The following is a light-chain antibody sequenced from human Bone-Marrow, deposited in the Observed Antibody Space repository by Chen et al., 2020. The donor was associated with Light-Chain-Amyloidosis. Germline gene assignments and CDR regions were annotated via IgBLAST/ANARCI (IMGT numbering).Light chain of an antibody. J-gene: IGLJ2*01. CDR2: RET. V-gene: IGLV3-25*03. CDR1: DLPTKY. CDR3: QSADSSVTYEVI. Sequence: SYELTQPPSVSVSPGQTARITCSGDDLPTKYAYWYQHKPGQAPVLVKRRETERPSGIAERFSGSSAGTTATLTISGVQAEDEDDYHCQSADSSVTYEVIFGGGPKLTVL.